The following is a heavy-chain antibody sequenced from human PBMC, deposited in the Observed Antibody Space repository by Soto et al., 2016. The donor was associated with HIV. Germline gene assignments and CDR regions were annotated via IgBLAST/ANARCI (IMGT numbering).Heavy chain of an antibody. CDR3: ARDHYGGGYFDF. V-gene: IGHV1-2*02. CDR2: ISPNSGGT. D-gene: IGHD3-16*01. Sequence: QVQLAQSGAEVKKPGASVKVSCKASGYTFTDYFIHWVRQTPGQGLEWMGWISPNSGGTNYAQKFQGRITMTRDTSINTAYMELGRLRSDDTALYYCARDHYGGGYFDFWGLGNPGLRLL. J-gene: IGHJ4*02. CDR1: GYTFTDYF.